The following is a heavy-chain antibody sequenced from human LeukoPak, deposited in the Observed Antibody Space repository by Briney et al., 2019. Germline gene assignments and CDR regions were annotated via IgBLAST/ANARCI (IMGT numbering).Heavy chain of an antibody. D-gene: IGHD6-13*01. J-gene: IGHJ3*02. CDR3: ARVGHSSSWYKVPFDAFDI. CDR1: GYSFTSYW. Sequence: GEPLKISCKGSGYSFTSYWIGWVRQMPGKGLEWMGIIYPGDSDTRYSPSFQGQVTISADKSISTAYLQWSSLKASDTAMYYCARVGHSSSWYKVPFDAFDIWGQGTMVTVSS. V-gene: IGHV5-51*01. CDR2: IYPGDSDT.